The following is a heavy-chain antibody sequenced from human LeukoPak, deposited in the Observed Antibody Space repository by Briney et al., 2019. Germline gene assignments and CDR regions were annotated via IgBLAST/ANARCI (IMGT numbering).Heavy chain of an antibody. CDR3: GRVRVDWGAPDF. Sequence: ASVKVSCKTSGYTFTSYALSWMRQAPGQGLEWMGWISGINDITNYAEKFQGRVTMTSDTATTTAYMELRNLRSDDTAVYYCGRVRVDWGAPDFRGQVSLVTVSS. V-gene: IGHV1-18*01. D-gene: IGHD3-9*01. CDR2: ISGINDIT. CDR1: GYTFTSYA. J-gene: IGHJ4*02.